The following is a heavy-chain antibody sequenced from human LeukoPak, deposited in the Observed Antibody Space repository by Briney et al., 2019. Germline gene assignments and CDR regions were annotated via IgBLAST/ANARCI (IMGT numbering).Heavy chain of an antibody. CDR2: INPNSGGT. V-gene: IGHV1-2*02. D-gene: IGHD6-19*01. CDR3: ATLVIAVAGGFGDY. CDR1: GYTFTGYY. Sequence: ASVKVSCKASGYTFTGYYMHWVRQAPGQGLEWMGWINPNSGGTNYAQKFQGRVAMTRDTSISTGYMELSRLRSDDTAVYYCATLVIAVAGGFGDYWGQGTLVTVSS. J-gene: IGHJ4*02.